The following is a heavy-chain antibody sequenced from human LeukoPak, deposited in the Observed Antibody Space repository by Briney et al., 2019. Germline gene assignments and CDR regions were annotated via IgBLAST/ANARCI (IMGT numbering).Heavy chain of an antibody. D-gene: IGHD3-22*01. J-gene: IGHJ4*02. V-gene: IGHV5-51*01. CDR3: AGLYYYDSSGYYPFDY. Sequence: GESLKISCKGSGYTFSNHWIGWVRQMPGKGLEWMGIIYPGDSDTRYSPSFQGQVTISADKSISTVYLQWSSLKASDTAMYYCAGLYYYDSSGYYPFDYWGQGTLVTVSS. CDR1: GYTFSNHW. CDR2: IYPGDSDT.